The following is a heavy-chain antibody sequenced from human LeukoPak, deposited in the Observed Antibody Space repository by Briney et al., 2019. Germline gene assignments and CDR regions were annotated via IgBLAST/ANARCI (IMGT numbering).Heavy chain of an antibody. CDR3: ARDAGPYYYDSSGYYFLDY. D-gene: IGHD3-22*01. CDR1: GGSISSYY. V-gene: IGHV4-4*07. Sequence: PSETLSLTCTVSGGSISSYYWSWIRQPAGKGLEWIGRIYTSGSTNYNPSLKSRVTMSVDTSKNQFSLKLSSVTAADTAVYYCARDAGPYYYDSSGYYFLDYWGQGTLVTVSS. J-gene: IGHJ4*02. CDR2: IYTSGST.